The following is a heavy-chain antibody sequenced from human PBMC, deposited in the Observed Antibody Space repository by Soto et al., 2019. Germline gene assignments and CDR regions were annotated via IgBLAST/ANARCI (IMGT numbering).Heavy chain of an antibody. Sequence: KGLEWVAVISYDGSNKYYADSVKGRFTISRDNSKNTLYLQMNSLRAEDTAVYYCAFFFSSRRRHTRYRSGLGIPAEPLSDL. V-gene: IGHV3-30*03. D-gene: IGHD2-15*01. CDR3: AFFFSSRRRHTRYRSGLGIPAEPLSDL. CDR2: ISYDGSNK. J-gene: IGHJ2*01.